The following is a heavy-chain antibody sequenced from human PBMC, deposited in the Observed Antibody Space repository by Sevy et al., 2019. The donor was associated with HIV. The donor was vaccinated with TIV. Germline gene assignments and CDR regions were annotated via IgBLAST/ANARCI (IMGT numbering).Heavy chain of an antibody. CDR2: ISSSSTYI. CDR1: GFTFSTYS. Sequence: GGSLRLSCAASGFTFSTYSMKWVRQAPGKGLEWVSSISSSSTYIYYADSVKGRFTVSRDNAKNSLYLQMNGLRAEDTAVYYCARDPVANYYFDYWGQRTLVTASS. D-gene: IGHD2-15*01. CDR3: ARDPVANYYFDY. V-gene: IGHV3-21*01. J-gene: IGHJ4*02.